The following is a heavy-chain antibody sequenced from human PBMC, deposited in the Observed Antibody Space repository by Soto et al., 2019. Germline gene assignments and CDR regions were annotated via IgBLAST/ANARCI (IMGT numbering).Heavy chain of an antibody. CDR3: AKDRGGSYYHFDY. Sequence: EVQRLESGGGLVQPGGSLRLSCAASGFTFSSYAMSWVRQAPGKGLEWVSAISDSGGSTYYADSVKGRFTISRDNSKSTLYLQVNSLRAEDTAVYYCAKDRGGSYYHFDYWGQGTLVTVST. CDR1: GFTFSSYA. CDR2: ISDSGGST. V-gene: IGHV3-23*01. D-gene: IGHD1-26*01. J-gene: IGHJ4*02.